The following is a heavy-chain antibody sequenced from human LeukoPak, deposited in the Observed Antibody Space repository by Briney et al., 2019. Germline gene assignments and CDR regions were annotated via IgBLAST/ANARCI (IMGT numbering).Heavy chain of an antibody. V-gene: IGHV3-48*02. Sequence: PGGSLRLSCAASGFSFSNYAINWVRQAPGKGLEWVSYISSSSSTIYYADSVKGRFTISRDNAKNSLYLQMNSLRDEDTAVYYCARDRAGIAVAGLDYWGQGTLVTVSS. CDR1: GFSFSNYA. D-gene: IGHD6-19*01. CDR2: ISSSSSTI. J-gene: IGHJ4*02. CDR3: ARDRAGIAVAGLDY.